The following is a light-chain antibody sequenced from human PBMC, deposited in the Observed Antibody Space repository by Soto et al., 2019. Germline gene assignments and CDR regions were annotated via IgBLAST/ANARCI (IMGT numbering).Light chain of an antibody. CDR1: NSNIGAGYD. J-gene: IGLJ3*02. V-gene: IGLV1-40*01. CDR2: GNN. CDR3: QSQGGSLSVSV. Sequence: QSVLTQPPSVSGAPGQRVTISCTGSNSNIGAGYDVHWYQQLPRIATKLLIYGNNIRPSGVPDRFSGSKFATSAYLTISGLQAEDEAEYYCQSQGGSLSVSVFGGGTKVTVL.